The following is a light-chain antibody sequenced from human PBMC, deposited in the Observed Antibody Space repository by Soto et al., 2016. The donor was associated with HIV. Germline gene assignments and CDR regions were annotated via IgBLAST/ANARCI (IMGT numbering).Light chain of an antibody. CDR2: QDN. Sequence: YELIQAPSVSVSPGQTVSITCSGDDLGARYVCWYQHKPGQSPRLVIYQDNKRPSGIPERFSGSNSGNTATLIIRETQATDEADYYCQAWDSRSLVVFGRRTKLTVL. CDR3: QAWDSRSLVV. J-gene: IGLJ3*02. V-gene: IGLV3-1*01. CDR1: DLGARY.